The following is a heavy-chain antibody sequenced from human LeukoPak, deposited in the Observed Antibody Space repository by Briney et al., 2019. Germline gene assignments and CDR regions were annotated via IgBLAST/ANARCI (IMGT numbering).Heavy chain of an antibody. CDR3: ARRMVRGVRAFDY. J-gene: IGHJ4*02. V-gene: IGHV4-30-2*01. Sequence: SQTLSLTCTVSGGSISSETYYWTWVRQPPGKGLEWIGYIYHSGSTYYNPSLKSRVTISVDRSKNQFSLKLSSVTAADTAVYYCARRMVRGVRAFDYWGQGTLVTVSS. D-gene: IGHD3-10*01. CDR2: IYHSGST. CDR1: GGSISSETYY.